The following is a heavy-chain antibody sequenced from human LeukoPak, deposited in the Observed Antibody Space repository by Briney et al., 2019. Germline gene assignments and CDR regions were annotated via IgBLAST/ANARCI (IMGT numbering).Heavy chain of an antibody. CDR2: IKQDGSEK. V-gene: IGHV3-7*01. CDR3: ARVRGNRQWLVPRHYDY. CDR1: GFTFSSYW. J-gene: IGHJ4*02. D-gene: IGHD6-19*01. Sequence: GGSLRLSCAASGFTFSSYWMSWVRQAPGKGLEWVANIKQDGSEKYYVDSVKGRFTISRDNAKNSLYLQMNSLRDEDTAGYYCARVRGNRQWLVPRHYDYWGQGTMVTVSS.